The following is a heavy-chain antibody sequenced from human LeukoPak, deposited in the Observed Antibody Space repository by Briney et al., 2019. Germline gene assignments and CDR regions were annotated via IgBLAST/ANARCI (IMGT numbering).Heavy chain of an antibody. CDR3: ARDHDWDYMDV. J-gene: IGHJ6*03. Sequence: GGSLRLSCAASGFTFSSYSMNWVRQAPGKGLEWVSFISTSSSYIYYADSVKGRLTISRDNARNSLSLQMNSLKAEDTAVYYCARDHDWDYMDVWGKGTTVTVSS. D-gene: IGHD3-9*01. V-gene: IGHV3-21*01. CDR1: GFTFSSYS. CDR2: ISTSSSYI.